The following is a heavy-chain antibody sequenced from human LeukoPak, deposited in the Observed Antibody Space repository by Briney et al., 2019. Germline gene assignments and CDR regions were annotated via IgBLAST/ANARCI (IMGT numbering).Heavy chain of an antibody. CDR1: GGSFSGYS. CDR3: ASSYYYGSGSSEPYYFDY. J-gene: IGHJ4*02. CDR2: IYHSGST. D-gene: IGHD3-10*01. Sequence: SETLSLTCAVYGGSFSGYSWSWIRQPPGKGLEWIGYIYHSGSTYYNPSLKSRVTISVDRSKNQFSLKLSSVTAADTAVYYCASSYYYGSGSSEPYYFDYWGQGTLVTVSS. V-gene: IGHV4-30-2*01.